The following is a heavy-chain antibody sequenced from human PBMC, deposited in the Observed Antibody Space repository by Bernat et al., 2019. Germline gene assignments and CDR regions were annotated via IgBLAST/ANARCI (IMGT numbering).Heavy chain of an antibody. J-gene: IGHJ2*01. D-gene: IGHD2-8*01. CDR1: GGSFSAYY. CDR3: TRLCRSVPTNYWYFDL. Sequence: QVHLQQWGAGLLKPSETLSLTCAVSGGSFSAYYWIWIRQPPGKGLEWIGEVTLSGSTNYHPSLESRVTMAVDTSKNQFSLRLTSVTAADTGVYYCTRLCRSVPTNYWYFDLWGRDTLVTVSS. CDR2: VTLSGST. V-gene: IGHV4-34*01.